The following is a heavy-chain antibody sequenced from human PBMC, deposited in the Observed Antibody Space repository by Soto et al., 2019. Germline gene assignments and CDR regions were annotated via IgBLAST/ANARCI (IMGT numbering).Heavy chain of an antibody. CDR3: AIRIAATGAF. CDR1: GFTFSSYA. D-gene: IGHD6-13*01. CDR2: ISGSGGST. J-gene: IGHJ4*02. V-gene: IGHV3-23*01. Sequence: GGSLRLSCAASGFTFSSYAMSWFRQAPGKGLEWVSGISGSGGSTDYADSVKGRFTLSRDNSKNTLYLQMNTLGAEDTAVYYCAIRIAATGAFWGQGTLVTVSS.